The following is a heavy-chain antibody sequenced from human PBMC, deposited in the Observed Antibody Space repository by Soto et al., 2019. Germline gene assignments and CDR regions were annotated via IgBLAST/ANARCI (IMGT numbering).Heavy chain of an antibody. V-gene: IGHV3-74*01. J-gene: IGHJ5*02. Sequence: EVQLVESGGGLVQPGGSLRVSCAASGFTLRSHRIHRVRQVPGKGLEWVSRIDTDGGGTSYADSVKGRFTISTDNAKNTVNLQMNGLRGEDTAVYYCATVFDLWGQGTLVTVSS. CDR3: ATVFDL. CDR1: GFTLRSHR. CDR2: IDTDGGGT.